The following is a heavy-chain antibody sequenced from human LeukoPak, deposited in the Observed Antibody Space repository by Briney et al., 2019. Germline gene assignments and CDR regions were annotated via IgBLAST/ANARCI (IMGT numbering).Heavy chain of an antibody. CDR1: GGSMNGYY. V-gene: IGHV4-59*01. J-gene: IGHJ6*03. CDR3: ARAGSSSWPHYYYYMDV. Sequence: PSETLSLTCSVSGGSMNGYYWSWIRQPPGQGLEWIGFIYYRGDTKYNPSLKSRVTILVDTSKNQFSLKLSSVTAADTAVYYCARAGSSSWPHYYYYMDVWGKGTTVTISS. D-gene: IGHD6-13*01. CDR2: IYYRGDT.